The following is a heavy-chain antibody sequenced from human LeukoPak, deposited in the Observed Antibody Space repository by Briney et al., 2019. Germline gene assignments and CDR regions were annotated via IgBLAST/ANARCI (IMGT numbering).Heavy chain of an antibody. J-gene: IGHJ4*02. Sequence: GGSLRLSCAASGFTFSSYAMSCVRQAPGKGLQWISAIIPSGGSTYYADSVKGRFTISRDNSKNTLYLQMNSLRAEDTAVYYCAKGYSSVWYSHFDYWGQGTLVTVSS. CDR2: IIPSGGST. CDR1: GFTFSSYA. CDR3: AKGYSSVWYSHFDY. D-gene: IGHD6-19*01. V-gene: IGHV3-23*01.